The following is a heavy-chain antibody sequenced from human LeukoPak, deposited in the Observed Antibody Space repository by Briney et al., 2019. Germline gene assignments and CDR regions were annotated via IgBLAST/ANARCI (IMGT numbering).Heavy chain of an antibody. CDR3: AKRGVVIRVILVGFHKEAYYFDS. J-gene: IGHJ4*02. V-gene: IGHV3-11*01. D-gene: IGHD3-22*01. CDR1: GFTFGGYY. CDR2: ISSSCSTI. Sequence: GGSLRLSCAASGFTFGGYYMSWIRQAPGKGLEWVSYISSSCSTIYYADSVKGRFTISRDNAKNSLYLQMNSLRAEDTAVYFCAKRGVVIRVILVGFHKEAYYFDSWGQGALVTVSS.